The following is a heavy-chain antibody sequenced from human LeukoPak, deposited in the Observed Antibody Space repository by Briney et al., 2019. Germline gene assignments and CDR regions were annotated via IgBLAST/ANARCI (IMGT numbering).Heavy chain of an antibody. V-gene: IGHV3-7*01. Sequence: PGGSLRLSCAASGFTFSSYWMSWVRQAPGKGLEWVANIKQDGSEKYYVDSVKGRFTISRDNAKNSLYLQMNSLRAEDTAAYYCARDFWGSSFDYWGQGTLVTVSS. CDR3: ARDFWGSSFDY. CDR2: IKQDGSEK. J-gene: IGHJ4*02. D-gene: IGHD3-16*01. CDR1: GFTFSSYW.